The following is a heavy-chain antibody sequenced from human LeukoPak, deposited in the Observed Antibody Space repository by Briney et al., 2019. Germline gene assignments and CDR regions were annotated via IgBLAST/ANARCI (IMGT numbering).Heavy chain of an antibody. CDR1: GFTFSSYA. Sequence: PGGSLRLSCAASGFTFSSYAMRWVRQAQGKGLEWVSAISGSGGSTYYADSVKGRFTISRDNSKNTLYLQMNSLRAEDTAVYYCAKLHYYDSSGYPYDAFDIWGQGTMVTVSS. V-gene: IGHV3-23*01. CDR2: ISGSGGST. CDR3: AKLHYYDSSGYPYDAFDI. J-gene: IGHJ3*02. D-gene: IGHD3-22*01.